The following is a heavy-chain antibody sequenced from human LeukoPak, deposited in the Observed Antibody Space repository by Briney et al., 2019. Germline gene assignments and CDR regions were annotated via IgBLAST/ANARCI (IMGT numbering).Heavy chain of an antibody. J-gene: IGHJ4*02. V-gene: IGHV3-33*01. Sequence: GGPLRLSCAASGFTFSSYGMHWVRQAPGKGLEWVAVIWYDGSNKYYADSVKGRFTISRDNSKNTLYLQMNSLRAEDTAVYYCARDRGPRGPIDYWGQGTLVTVSS. D-gene: IGHD3/OR15-3a*01. CDR2: IWYDGSNK. CDR3: ARDRGPRGPIDY. CDR1: GFTFSSYG.